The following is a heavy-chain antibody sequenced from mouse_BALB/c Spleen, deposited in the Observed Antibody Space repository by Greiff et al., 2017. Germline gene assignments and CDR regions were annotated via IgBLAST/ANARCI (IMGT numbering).Heavy chain of an antibody. D-gene: IGHD4-1*01. CDR3: DDWDVDY. Sequence: EVQLQQSGAELVRSGASVKLSCTASGFTFTDYYMHWVKQRPEQGLEWIGWIDPENGDTEYATKFQGKATMTADTSSNTAYLQLSSLTSEDTAVYSSDDWDVDYWGQGTTLTVSS. CDR1: GFTFTDYY. CDR2: IDPENGDT. V-gene: IGHV14-4*02. J-gene: IGHJ2*01.